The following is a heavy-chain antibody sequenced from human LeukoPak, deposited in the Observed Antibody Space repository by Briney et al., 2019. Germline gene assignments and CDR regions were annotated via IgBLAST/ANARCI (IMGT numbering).Heavy chain of an antibody. J-gene: IGHJ4*02. CDR3: ARDLYYDYVWGSYRPQGLDY. CDR1: GGSISSSSYY. Sequence: SETLSLTCTVSGGSISSSSYYWGWIRQPPGKGLEWIGSIYYSGSTYYNPSLKSRVTISVDTSKNQFSLKLSSVTAADTAVYYCARDLYYDYVWGSYRPQGLDYWGQGTLVTVSS. V-gene: IGHV4-39*07. D-gene: IGHD3-16*02. CDR2: IYYSGST.